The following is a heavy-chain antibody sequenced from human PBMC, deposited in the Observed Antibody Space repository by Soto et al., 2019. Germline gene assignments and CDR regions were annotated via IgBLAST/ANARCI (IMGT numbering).Heavy chain of an antibody. CDR3: ARRGDVGYCSSTSCYLGGYYYYGMDV. V-gene: IGHV5-10-1*01. J-gene: IGHJ6*04. CDR1: GYSFANYC. CDR2: IDPSNCYT. D-gene: IGHD2-2*01. Sequence: GQSLKIPCRGSGYSFANYCISRVRQMHGKGLAWMGRIDPSNCYTNYSTSFQGHVTIPADKSISTAYLQWSNLKASDTAMYYCARRGDVGYCSSTSCYLGGYYYYGMDVWGEGTTVTVAS.